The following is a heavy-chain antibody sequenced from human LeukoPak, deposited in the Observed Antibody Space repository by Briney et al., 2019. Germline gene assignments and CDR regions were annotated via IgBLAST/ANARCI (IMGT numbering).Heavy chain of an antibody. CDR3: ARDRRYYDSSGYFAPGDY. J-gene: IGHJ4*02. D-gene: IGHD3-22*01. Sequence: PGGSLRLSCAASGFTFSDYYMSWIRQAPGKGLEWVSYISSSGSTIYYADSVKGRFTISRDNAKNSLYLQMNSLRAVDTAVYYCARDRRYYDSSGYFAPGDYWGQGTLVTVSS. CDR2: ISSSGSTI. V-gene: IGHV3-11*01. CDR1: GFTFSDYY.